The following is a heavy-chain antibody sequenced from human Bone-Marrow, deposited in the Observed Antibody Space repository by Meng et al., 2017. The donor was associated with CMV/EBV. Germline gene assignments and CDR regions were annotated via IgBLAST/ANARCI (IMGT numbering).Heavy chain of an antibody. CDR3: AGSKRSGNYLTYYYYYDMDV. D-gene: IGHD3-10*01. Sequence: LKISCAASGFTFSTYGMHWVRQAPGKGLEWVAVTSSDGSNKYYADPVKGRFTISRDNSKNTLYLQMNNLRAEDTAVYYCAGSKRSGNYLTYYYYYDMDVWGQGTTVTVSS. J-gene: IGHJ6*02. CDR1: GFTFSTYG. V-gene: IGHV3-30-3*01. CDR2: TSSDGSNK.